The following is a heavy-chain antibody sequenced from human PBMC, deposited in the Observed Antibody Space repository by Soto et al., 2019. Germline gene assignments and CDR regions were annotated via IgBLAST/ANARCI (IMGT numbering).Heavy chain of an antibody. J-gene: IGHJ2*01. CDR2: IKQDGSEQ. CDR1: GFSFSAYW. Sequence: GGSLRLSCEASGFSFSAYWMSWVRQAPGKGLEWVANIKQDGSEQYYVDSVKGRFTISRNNAKNSLYLQMNSLRAEDTAVFYCARDFDVWGRGTLVTVS. CDR3: ARDFDV. V-gene: IGHV3-7*01.